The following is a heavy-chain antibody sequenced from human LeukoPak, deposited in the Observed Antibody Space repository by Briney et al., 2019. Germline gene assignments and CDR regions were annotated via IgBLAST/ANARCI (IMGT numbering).Heavy chain of an antibody. CDR2: IIPIFGTA. V-gene: IGHV1-69*06. CDR1: GGTFSSYA. Sequence: SVKVSCKASGGTFSSYAISWVRQAPGQGLEWMGGIIPIFGTANYAQKFQGRVTITADKSTSTAYMELSSLRSEDTAIYYCARADGSSSIDYYHLDVWGKGTTVTVSS. D-gene: IGHD6-6*01. J-gene: IGHJ6*03. CDR3: ARADGSSSIDYYHLDV.